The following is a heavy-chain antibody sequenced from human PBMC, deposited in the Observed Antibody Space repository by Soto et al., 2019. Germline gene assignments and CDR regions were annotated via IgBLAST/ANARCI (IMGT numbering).Heavy chain of an antibody. D-gene: IGHD4-17*01. CDR3: ARELGSIIYGDYADY. Sequence: EVQLVESGGGLVQPGGSLRLSCAASGFTFSSYWMSWVRQAPGKGLEWVANIKQDGSEKYYVDSVKGRFTIARDNDKNSLYLQMNSLRAEDTAVYYCARELGSIIYGDYADYWGQGTLVTVSS. J-gene: IGHJ4*02. CDR1: GFTFSSYW. CDR2: IKQDGSEK. V-gene: IGHV3-7*01.